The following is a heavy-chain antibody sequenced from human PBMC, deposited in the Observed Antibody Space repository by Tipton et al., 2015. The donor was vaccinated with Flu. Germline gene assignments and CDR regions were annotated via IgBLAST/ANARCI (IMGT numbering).Heavy chain of an antibody. CDR3: ARGGGYCTSTKCYPLNFDN. D-gene: IGHD2-2*01. J-gene: IGHJ4*02. V-gene: IGHV4-39*01. CDR2: INYSGIT. CDR1: GGSISSSSSY. Sequence: TLSLTCTVSGGSISSSSSYWGWIRQAPGKGLEWIGSINYSGITYYNPSLKSRVTISVDTSKNQFSLKLSSVTAADTAVYYCARGGGYCTSTKCYPLNFDNWGQGTLVTVSS.